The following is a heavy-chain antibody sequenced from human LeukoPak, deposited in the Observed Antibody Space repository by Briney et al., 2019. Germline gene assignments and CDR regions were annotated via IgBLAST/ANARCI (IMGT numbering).Heavy chain of an antibody. J-gene: IGHJ4*02. CDR2: IYYSGST. CDR3: ARDLRGYGIYVL. V-gene: IGHV4-30-4*08. CDR1: GGSISSGDYY. D-gene: IGHD4-17*01. Sequence: PSETLSLTCTVSGGSISSGDYYWNWIRQPPGKGLEWIGYIYYSGSTYYNPSLRSRVTISVDTSKNQFSLKLSSVTAADTAIYYCARDLRGYGIYVLWGQGILVTVSS.